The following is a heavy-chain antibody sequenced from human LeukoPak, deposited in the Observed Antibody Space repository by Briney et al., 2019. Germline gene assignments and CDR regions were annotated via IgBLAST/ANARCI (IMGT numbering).Heavy chain of an antibody. V-gene: IGHV3-33*01. CDR3: ARWSVGYQLLVYYYYGMDV. CDR2: IWYDGSNK. Sequence: PGGSLRLSCAASGFTFRSYGMHWVRQAPGKGLEWVAVIWYDGSNKYYADSVKGRFTVSRDNSKNTLYLQMNSLRAEDTAVYYCARWSVGYQLLVYYYYGMDVWGQGTTVTVSS. J-gene: IGHJ6*02. D-gene: IGHD2-2*01. CDR1: GFTFRSYG.